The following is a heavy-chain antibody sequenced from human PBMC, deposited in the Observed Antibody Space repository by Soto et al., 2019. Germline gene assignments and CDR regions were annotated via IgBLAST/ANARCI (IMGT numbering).Heavy chain of an antibody. Sequence: GGYLRLSCAASGFTFSSYGMHWVRQAPGKGLEWVAVISYDGSNKYYADSVKGRFTISRDNSKNTLYLQMNSLRAEDTAVYYCAKGRGVRSYYYYSMDVWGQGTTVTVSS. J-gene: IGHJ6*02. CDR3: AKGRGVRSYYYYSMDV. CDR2: ISYDGSNK. V-gene: IGHV3-30*18. D-gene: IGHD3-10*01. CDR1: GFTFSSYG.